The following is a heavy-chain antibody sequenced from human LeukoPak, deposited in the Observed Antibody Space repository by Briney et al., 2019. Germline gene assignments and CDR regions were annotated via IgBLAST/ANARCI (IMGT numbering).Heavy chain of an antibody. V-gene: IGHV3-33*06. CDR1: GFSFSSYA. CDR3: AKEHERIAVAEYYFDY. CDR2: IWFDGTNE. D-gene: IGHD6-19*01. J-gene: IGHJ4*02. Sequence: PGGSLRLSCAASGFSFSSYAMHWVRQAPGKGLEWVALIWFDGTNENYADSVKGRFTISRDNSKNTLYLQMNSLRADDTAVYYCAKEHERIAVAEYYFDYWGQGTLVTVSS.